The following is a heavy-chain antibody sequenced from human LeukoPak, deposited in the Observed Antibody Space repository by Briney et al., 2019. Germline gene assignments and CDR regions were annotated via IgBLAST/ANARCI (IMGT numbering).Heavy chain of an antibody. Sequence: SETLSLTCTVSGGSIINHYWSWIRQPAGKGLEWTGRIYSSGSANYSPSLKSRVSMSIDTSNNHFSLNLTSVTAADTALYFCARDVRYASGWSTPESWGQGTLVTVSS. CDR3: ARDVRYASGWSTPES. J-gene: IGHJ5*02. CDR1: GGSIINHY. CDR2: IYSSGSA. V-gene: IGHV4-4*07. D-gene: IGHD6-19*01.